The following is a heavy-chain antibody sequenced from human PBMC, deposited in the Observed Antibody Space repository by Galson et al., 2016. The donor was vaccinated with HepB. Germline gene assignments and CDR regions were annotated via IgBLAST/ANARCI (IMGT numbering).Heavy chain of an antibody. J-gene: IGHJ6*02. CDR3: AKTQPDDYDILPDYRRGGMDV. D-gene: IGHD3-9*01. CDR1: GFTFSTYV. Sequence: SLRLSCAASGFTFSTYVMSWVRQAPGKGLEGVSVISGGGATIYYADSVKGRFTISRANSKNTLYLQMNSLRAEDTSVYYCAKTQPDDYDILPDYRRGGMDVWGQGTTVTVSS. V-gene: IGHV3-23*01. CDR2: ISGGGATI.